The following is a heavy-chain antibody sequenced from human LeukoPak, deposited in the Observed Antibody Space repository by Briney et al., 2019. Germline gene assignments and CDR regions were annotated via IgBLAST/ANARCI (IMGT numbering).Heavy chain of an antibody. CDR2: ISGSGGTT. CDR3: AKDYYGSGSLFDY. J-gene: IGHJ4*02. V-gene: IGHV3-23*01. D-gene: IGHD3-10*01. CDR1: GFTFSRFA. Sequence: GGSLRLSCAASGFTFSRFAMSWVRQAPGKGLEWVSTISGSGGTTNYADSVKGRFTFSRDNSKNTLYLQMNSLRAEDTAVYYCAKDYYGSGSLFDYWGQGTLVTVSS.